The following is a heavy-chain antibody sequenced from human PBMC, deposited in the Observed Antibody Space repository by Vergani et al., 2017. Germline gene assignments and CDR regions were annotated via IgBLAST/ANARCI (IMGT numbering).Heavy chain of an antibody. J-gene: IGHJ3*02. V-gene: IGHV3-23*03. CDR3: AKVCSSYAFDI. Sequence: EVQLLESGGGLVQPGGSLRLSCAASGFTFSSYAMSWVRQAPGKGLEWVSVIYSGGSSTYYADSVKGRFTISRDNSKNTLYLQMNSLRAEETAVYYCAKVCSSYAFDIWGQGTMVTVSS. CDR1: GFTFSSYA. CDR2: IYSGGSST. D-gene: IGHD6-13*01.